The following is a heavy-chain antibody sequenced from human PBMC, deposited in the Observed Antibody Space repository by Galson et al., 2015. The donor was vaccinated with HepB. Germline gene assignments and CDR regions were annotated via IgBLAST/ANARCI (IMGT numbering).Heavy chain of an antibody. D-gene: IGHD2-2*02. Sequence: SLRLSCAASGFTFSTYAMSWVRQAPGKGLEWVSSISGIGVSTFFADSVKGRFTISRDNSKNTFHLQMNSLTAEDTAIYYCVSSKPTGIPFDFWGQGTLVTVSS. CDR1: GFTFSTYA. J-gene: IGHJ4*02. V-gene: IGHV3-23*01. CDR3: VSSKPTGIPFDF. CDR2: ISGIGVST.